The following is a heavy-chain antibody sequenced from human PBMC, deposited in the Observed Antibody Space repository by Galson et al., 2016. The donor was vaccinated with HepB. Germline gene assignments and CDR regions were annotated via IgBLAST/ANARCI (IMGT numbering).Heavy chain of an antibody. CDR1: GGSVRTDNYY. Sequence: ETLSLTCAVSGGSVRTDNYYWSWIRQPPEKGLEWIGYIYYSGSTNYNPSLKSRVTISVDTSKNHFSLRLRSVTAADTAVYYCARSERYYDILTGYYTAAPFDFWGQGTLVTVSS. CDR3: ARSERYYDILTGYYTAAPFDF. V-gene: IGHV4-61*03. D-gene: IGHD3-9*01. J-gene: IGHJ4*02. CDR2: IYYSGST.